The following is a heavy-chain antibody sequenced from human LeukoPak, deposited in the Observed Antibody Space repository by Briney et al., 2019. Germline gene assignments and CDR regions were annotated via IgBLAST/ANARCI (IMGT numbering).Heavy chain of an antibody. V-gene: IGHV4-34*01. D-gene: IGHD3-10*01. CDR3: VGYYYGSGSYHNYPNFDY. Sequence: SETLSLTCAVYGGSFSGHYGSWIRQPPGKGLEWIGEINHRGSTNYHPSLKSRVTISGDTSRNQFSLKLSSVTAADTAVYYCVGYYYGSGSYHNYPNFDYWGQGTLVTVSS. CDR1: GGSFSGHY. CDR2: INHRGST. J-gene: IGHJ4*02.